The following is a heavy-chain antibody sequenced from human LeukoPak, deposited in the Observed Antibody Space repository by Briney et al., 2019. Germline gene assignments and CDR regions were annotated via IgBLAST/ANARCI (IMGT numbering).Heavy chain of an antibody. V-gene: IGHV4-39*07. CDR3: ARGYYDSSGYYGVFDY. J-gene: IGHJ4*02. CDR1: GGSISSSSYC. D-gene: IGHD3-22*01. Sequence: PSETLSLTCTVSGGSISSSSYCWGWIRQPPGKGLEWIGSVYYSGSTYYNPSLKSRVTISVDTSKNQFSLKLSSVTAADTAVYYCARGYYDSSGYYGVFDYWGQGTLVTVSS. CDR2: VYYSGST.